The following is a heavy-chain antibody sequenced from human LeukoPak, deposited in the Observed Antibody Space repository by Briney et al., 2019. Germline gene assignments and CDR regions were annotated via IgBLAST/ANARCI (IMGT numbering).Heavy chain of an antibody. CDR2: IIPILGTA. CDR3: ATKRGYSYGSPH. J-gene: IGHJ4*02. V-gene: IGHV1-69*13. D-gene: IGHD5-18*01. CDR1: GGTFSSYA. Sequence: ASVKVSCEASGGTFSSYAISWVRQAPGQGLEWVGGIIPILGTANYAQKFQGRVTITADESTSTAYMELSSLRSEDTAVYYCATKRGYSYGSPHWGQGTLVTVSS.